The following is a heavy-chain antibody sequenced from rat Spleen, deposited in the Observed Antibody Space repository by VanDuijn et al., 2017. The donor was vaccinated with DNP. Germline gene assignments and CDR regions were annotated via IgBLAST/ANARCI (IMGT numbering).Heavy chain of an antibody. J-gene: IGHJ4*01. CDR1: GFTFSNYY. CDR3: ARHLEGITPYAMDA. V-gene: IGHV5S11*01. D-gene: IGHD1-11*01. CDR2: ISTGGGNP. Sequence: EVQLVESGGGLVQPGRSMKLSCAASGFTFSNYYMAWVRQAPTKGLEWFASISTGGGNPYYLDSVKVLFTISRDNAKSTLYLQMDSLRSEETATYYCARHLEGITPYAMDAWGQGTSVTVSS.